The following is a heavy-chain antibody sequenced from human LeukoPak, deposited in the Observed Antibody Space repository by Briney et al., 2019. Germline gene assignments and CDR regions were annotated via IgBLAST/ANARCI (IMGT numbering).Heavy chain of an antibody. J-gene: IGHJ5*02. D-gene: IGHD3-10*01. V-gene: IGHV3-74*01. Sequence: PGGSLRLSCAASGFTFSSYWMHWVRQALGKGLVWVSRINSDGSSTTYADSVKGRFTISRDNAKNTLYLQMNSLRAEDTAVYYCARDLDGSGNYRWFDPWGQGTLVTVSS. CDR2: INSDGSST. CDR1: GFTFSSYW. CDR3: ARDLDGSGNYRWFDP.